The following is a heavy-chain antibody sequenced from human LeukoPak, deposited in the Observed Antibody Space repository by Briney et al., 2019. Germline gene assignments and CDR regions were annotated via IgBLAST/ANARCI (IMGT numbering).Heavy chain of an antibody. Sequence: GGSLRLSCAASGFTFSSYVMSWVRQAPGKGLEWVSSISGSGGSTYCADSVKGRFTISRDNSKNTLYMQMNSLRAEDTAVYYCAKSTTARYYYGMDVWGQGTTVTVSS. D-gene: IGHD1-14*01. CDR2: ISGSGGST. CDR1: GFTFSSYV. V-gene: IGHV3-23*01. J-gene: IGHJ6*02. CDR3: AKSTTARYYYGMDV.